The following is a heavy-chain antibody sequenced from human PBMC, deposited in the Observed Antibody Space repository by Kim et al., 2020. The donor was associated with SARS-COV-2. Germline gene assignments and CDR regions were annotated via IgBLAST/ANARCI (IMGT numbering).Heavy chain of an antibody. CDR1: GFTFSSYG. CDR3: AKDRGGFDP. J-gene: IGHJ5*02. V-gene: IGHV3-30*18. CDR2: ISYDGSNK. Sequence: GSLRLSCAASGFTFSSYGMHWVRQAPGKGLEWVAVISYDGSNKYYADSVKGRFPISRDNSKNTLYLQMHSLRAEDTAVYYCAKDRGGFDPWGQGTLVT.